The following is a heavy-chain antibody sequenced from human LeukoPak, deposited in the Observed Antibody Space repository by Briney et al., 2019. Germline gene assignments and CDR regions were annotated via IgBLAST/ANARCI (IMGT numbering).Heavy chain of an antibody. J-gene: IGHJ3*02. CDR2: ISHIGRT. D-gene: IGHD4-17*01. CDR3: ARDLVTVTKGFDI. V-gene: IGHV4-59*11. CDR1: GDSFSSHY. Sequence: SETLPLTCAVSGDSFSSHYWTWIRQSPGTGLEWIGYISHIGRTNYNPSLKSRVTISIDTSKNQFSLKLRSVTAADTAVYCCARDLVTVTKGFDIWGQGTMVSVSS.